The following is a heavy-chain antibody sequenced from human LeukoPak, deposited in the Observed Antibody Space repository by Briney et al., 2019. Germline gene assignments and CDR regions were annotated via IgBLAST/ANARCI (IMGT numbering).Heavy chain of an antibody. J-gene: IGHJ4*02. CDR1: GGTFSSYA. CDR2: ISAYNGNT. V-gene: IGHV1-18*01. CDR3: ARDQTLGVVNI. Sequence: ASVKVSCKASGGTFSSYAISWVRQAPGQGLEWMGWISAYNGNTNYAQKLQGRVTMTTDTSTSTAYMELRSLRPDDTAVYYCARDQTLGVVNIWGQGTLVTVSS. D-gene: IGHD3-3*01.